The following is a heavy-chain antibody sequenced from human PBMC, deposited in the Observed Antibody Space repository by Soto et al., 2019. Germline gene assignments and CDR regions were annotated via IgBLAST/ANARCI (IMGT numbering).Heavy chain of an antibody. V-gene: IGHV1-3*01. CDR2: VNAGNGNT. Sequence: QVQLVQSGAEVEKPGASVKVSCTASGYTFTSYAIHWVRQAPGQRLEWMGWVNAGNGNTKYSQKLQGRVTITRDTSASTAYMELSSLRSEDTAVYYCARDVGYNWNLIDYWGQGTLVTVSS. D-gene: IGHD1-20*01. CDR3: ARDVGYNWNLIDY. CDR1: GYTFTSYA. J-gene: IGHJ4*02.